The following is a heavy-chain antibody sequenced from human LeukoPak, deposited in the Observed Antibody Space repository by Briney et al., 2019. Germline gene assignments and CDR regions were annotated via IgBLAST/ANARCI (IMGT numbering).Heavy chain of an antibody. CDR1: GFTFSDHY. J-gene: IGHJ4*02. CDR2: TRNKANSYTT. D-gene: IGHD2-15*01. V-gene: IGHV3-72*01. Sequence: QPGGSLRLSCAASGFTFSDHYMDWVRQAPGKGLEWVGRTRNKANSYTTEYVASVKGRFTISRDDSNNSLYLQMSSLKTEDTAVYYCARVSGGTEHEDYWGQGTLVTVSS. CDR3: ARVSGGTEHEDY.